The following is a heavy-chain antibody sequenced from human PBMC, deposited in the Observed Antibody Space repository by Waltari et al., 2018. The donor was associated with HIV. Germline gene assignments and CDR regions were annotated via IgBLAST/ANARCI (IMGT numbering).Heavy chain of an antibody. J-gene: IGHJ6*02. CDR3: AREYGDYPYGMDV. V-gene: IGHV4-34*01. Sequence: QVQLQQWGAGLLKPSETLSLTCAVYGGSFSGYYWSWIRQPPGKGLEWIGEINHSGSTNYNPSLKSRVTISVDTSKNQFSLKLSSVTAADTAVYYCAREYGDYPYGMDVWGQGTTVTVSS. CDR1: GGSFSGYY. D-gene: IGHD4-17*01. CDR2: INHSGST.